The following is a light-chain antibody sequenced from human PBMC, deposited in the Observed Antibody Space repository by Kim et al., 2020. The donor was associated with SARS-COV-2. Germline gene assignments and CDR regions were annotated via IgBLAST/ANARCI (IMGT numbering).Light chain of an antibody. CDR1: HSLLQSSGNNY. V-gene: IGKV2-28*01. CDR2: LGS. J-gene: IGKJ4*01. CDR3: MQSLQSPLA. Sequence: DIVMTQSPLSLPVTPGEPASMSCRSSHSLLQSSGNNYLNWYLQKPGQSPQLLIYLGSNRASGVPDRFSGSGSGTDFTLKISRVEAEDVGVYFCMQSLQSPLAFGGGTKVDIK.